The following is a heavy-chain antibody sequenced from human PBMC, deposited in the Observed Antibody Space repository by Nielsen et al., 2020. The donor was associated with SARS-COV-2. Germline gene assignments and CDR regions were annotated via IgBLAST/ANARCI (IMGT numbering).Heavy chain of an antibody. CDR3: ARLMADYYDSRGSEFNDY. J-gene: IGHJ4*02. CDR1: GYTFTYYY. CDR2: INPKTGTT. D-gene: IGHD3-22*01. V-gene: IGHV1-2*06. Sequence: ASVKVSCKTSGYTFTYYYIHWVRQAPGQRLEWMGRINPKTGTTNAAERLQGRVILTRDTSISTAYLELRGLKSDDTAVYYCARLMADYYDSRGSEFNDYWGQGTLVTVSS.